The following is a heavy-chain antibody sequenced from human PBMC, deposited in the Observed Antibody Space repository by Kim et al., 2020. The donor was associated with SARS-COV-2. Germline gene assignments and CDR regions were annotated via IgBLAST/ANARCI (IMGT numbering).Heavy chain of an antibody. CDR3: ANFES. Sequence: SDGSNKYYAESVKGRLTISRDNSKNMLYLQMNSLRAEDTAVYYCANFESWGQGTLVTVSS. CDR2: SDGSNK. J-gene: IGHJ4*02. V-gene: IGHV3-33*06.